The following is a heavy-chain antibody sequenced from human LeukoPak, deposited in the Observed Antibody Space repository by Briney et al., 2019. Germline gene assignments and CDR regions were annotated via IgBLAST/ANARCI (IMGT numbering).Heavy chain of an antibody. CDR3: AKDMSGIAAAGTPFDY. CDR2: ISWNSGSI. J-gene: IGHJ4*02. CDR1: GFTFDDYA. V-gene: IGHV3-9*01. Sequence: PGRSLRLSCAASGFTFDDYAMHWVRQAPGKGLEWVSGISWNSGSIGYADSVKGRFTISRDNAKNSLYLQMNSLRAEDTALYYCAKDMSGIAAAGTPFDYWGQGTLVTVSS. D-gene: IGHD6-13*01.